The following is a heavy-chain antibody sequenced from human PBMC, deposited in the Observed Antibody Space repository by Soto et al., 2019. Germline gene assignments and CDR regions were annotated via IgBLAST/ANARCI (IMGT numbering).Heavy chain of an antibody. V-gene: IGHV4-4*07. Sequence: SETLSLTCTVSGDSISNYYWSWIRQAAGKGLEWIGHISTSGSTNYNPSLKSRVTMSVDTSKNQFSLRLNSVTAADTAVYYCARDKSQTGAYCYPFDSWGHGIMVTDSP. J-gene: IGHJ4*01. CDR2: ISTSGST. CDR1: GDSISNYY. D-gene: IGHD2-21*01. CDR3: ARDKSQTGAYCYPFDS.